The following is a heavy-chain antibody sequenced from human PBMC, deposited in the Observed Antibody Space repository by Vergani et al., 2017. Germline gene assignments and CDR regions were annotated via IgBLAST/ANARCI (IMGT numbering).Heavy chain of an antibody. D-gene: IGHD6-25*01. J-gene: IGHJ4*02. CDR3: ATGSTGSNRDYFDY. V-gene: IGHV1-2*02. Sequence: QVQLVQSGAEVKKPGASVKVSCKASGYTFTDYFMHWVRQAPGQGLEWMGWINPNSDGTNYAQKFQGRVTMTRDTSISTAYMELSNLRSDDTAVYYCATGSTGSNRDYFDYWGQGTLVTVSS. CDR1: GYTFTDYF. CDR2: INPNSDGT.